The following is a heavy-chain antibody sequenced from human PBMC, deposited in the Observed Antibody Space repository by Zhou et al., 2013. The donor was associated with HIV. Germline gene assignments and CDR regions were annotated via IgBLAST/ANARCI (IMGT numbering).Heavy chain of an antibody. CDR1: GGTFGTYA. V-gene: IGHV1-69*05. CDR3: ARDGDTWPGSRSIFGAYYYMDV. D-gene: IGHD3-3*01. Sequence: QVQLVQSGAEVKRPGSSVKVSCKASGGTFGTYAISWVRQAPGQGLQWMGGLIPIFGTANYAQKFQGRVTITTDESTSTAYMELSSLRSEDTAVYYCARDGDTWPGSRSIFGAYYYMDVWGKGTTVTVSS. CDR2: LIPIFGTA. J-gene: IGHJ6*03.